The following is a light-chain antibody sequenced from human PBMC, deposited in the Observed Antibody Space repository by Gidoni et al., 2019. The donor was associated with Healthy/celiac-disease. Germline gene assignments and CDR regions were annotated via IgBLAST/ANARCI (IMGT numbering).Light chain of an antibody. Sequence: QSALTQPASVSGSPGPSITISCTGTSSDVGGYNYVSSYQQHPSKAPKLMIYDVSNRPSGVSNRFSGSKSGNTASLTISGLQAEYEADYYCSSYTSSSKVFGTGTKVTVL. V-gene: IGLV2-14*01. CDR2: DVS. CDR3: SSYTSSSKV. CDR1: SSDVGGYNY. J-gene: IGLJ1*01.